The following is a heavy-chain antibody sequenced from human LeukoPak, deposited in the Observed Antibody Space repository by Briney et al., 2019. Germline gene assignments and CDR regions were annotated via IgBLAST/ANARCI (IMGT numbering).Heavy chain of an antibody. Sequence: ASVKVSCKASGYTFTSYGIRWVRQATGQGLEWMGWISAYNGNTNYAQKLQGRVTMTTDTSTSTAYMELRSLRSDDTAVYYCARNYYDSSGQFYYFDYWGQGTLVTVSS. V-gene: IGHV1-18*01. D-gene: IGHD3-22*01. CDR2: ISAYNGNT. CDR3: ARNYYDSSGQFYYFDY. J-gene: IGHJ4*02. CDR1: GYTFTSYG.